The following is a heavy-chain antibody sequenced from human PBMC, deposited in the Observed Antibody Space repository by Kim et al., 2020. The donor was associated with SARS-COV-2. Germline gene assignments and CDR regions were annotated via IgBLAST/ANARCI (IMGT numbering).Heavy chain of an antibody. V-gene: IGHV1-18*04. CDR1: GYTFTSYG. Sequence: ASVKVSCKASGYTFTSYGISWVRQAPGQGLEWMGWISAYNGNTNYAQKLQGRVTMTTDTSTSTAYMELRSLRSDDTAVYYCARDRGRAGTVHYYYYYGMDVWGQGTTVTVSS. J-gene: IGHJ6*02. CDR2: ISAYNGNT. D-gene: IGHD6-19*01. CDR3: ARDRGRAGTVHYYYYYGMDV.